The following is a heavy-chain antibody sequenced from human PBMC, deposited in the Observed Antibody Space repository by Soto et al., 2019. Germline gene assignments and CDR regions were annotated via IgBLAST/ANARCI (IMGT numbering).Heavy chain of an antibody. D-gene: IGHD2-2*01. J-gene: IGHJ4*02. CDR1: GGTFSSYA. V-gene: IGHV1-69*06. CDR2: IIPIFGTA. Sequence: GASVKVSCKASGGTFSSYAISWVRQAPGQGLEWMGGIIPIFGTANYEQKFQGRVTITADKSTSTAYMELSSLRSEDTAVYYCGSSPYFSSTSCSLCYCCQGTLVTVSS. CDR3: GSSPYFSSTSCSLCY.